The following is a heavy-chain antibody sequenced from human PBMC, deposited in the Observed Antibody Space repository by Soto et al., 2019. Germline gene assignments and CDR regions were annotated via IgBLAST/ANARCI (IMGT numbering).Heavy chain of an antibody. V-gene: IGHV1-2*04. CDR3: ARGGCSGGSCYTPY. CDR1: GFTFSSYG. CDR2: INPNSGGT. Sequence: QVQLVESGGGVVQPGRSLRLSCAASGFTFSSYGMHWVRQAPGQGLEWMGWINPNSGGTNYAQKFQGWVTMTRDTSISTAYMELSRLRSDDTAVYYCARGGCSGGSCYTPYWGQGTLVTVSS. J-gene: IGHJ4*02. D-gene: IGHD2-15*01.